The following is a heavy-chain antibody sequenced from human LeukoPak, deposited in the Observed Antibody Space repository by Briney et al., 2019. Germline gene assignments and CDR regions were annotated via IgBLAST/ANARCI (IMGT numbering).Heavy chain of an antibody. CDR2: IYTSGST. CDR3: ASGAEYCSSTSCYTVDAFDI. V-gene: IGHV4-4*07. D-gene: IGHD2-2*02. CDR1: GGSISSYY. Sequence: PSETLSLTCTVSGGSISSYYWSWIRQPAGKGLEWLGRIYTSGSTNYNPSLKSRVTMSVDTSKNQFSLKLSSVTAADTAVYYCASGAEYCSSTSCYTVDAFDIWGQGTLVTVSS. J-gene: IGHJ3*02.